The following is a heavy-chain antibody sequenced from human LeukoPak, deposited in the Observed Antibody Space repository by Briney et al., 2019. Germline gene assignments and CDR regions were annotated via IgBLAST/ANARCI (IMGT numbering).Heavy chain of an antibody. CDR1: GGTFSSYA. CDR2: INPSGGST. CDR3: ARVAYAHSSSSRGYYFDY. D-gene: IGHD6-6*01. Sequence: HRASVKVSCKASGGTFSSYAISWVRQAPGQGLEWMGIINPSGGSTSYAQKFQGRVTMTRDTSTSTVYMELSSLRSEDTAVYYCARVAYAHSSSSRGYYFDYWGQGTLVTVSS. J-gene: IGHJ4*02. V-gene: IGHV1-46*01.